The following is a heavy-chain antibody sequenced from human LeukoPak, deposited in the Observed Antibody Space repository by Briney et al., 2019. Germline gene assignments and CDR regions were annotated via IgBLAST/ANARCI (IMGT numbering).Heavy chain of an antibody. Sequence: GGSLRLSCAASGFTFSDYYMSWIRQAPGKGLEWVSYISSSGSTIYYADSVKGRFTISRDNARNSLYLQMNSLRAEDTAVYYCARAVHMAAAAGTFFDYWGQGTLVTVSP. J-gene: IGHJ4*02. CDR2: ISSSGSTI. V-gene: IGHV3-11*01. CDR1: GFTFSDYY. CDR3: ARAVHMAAAAGTFFDY. D-gene: IGHD6-13*01.